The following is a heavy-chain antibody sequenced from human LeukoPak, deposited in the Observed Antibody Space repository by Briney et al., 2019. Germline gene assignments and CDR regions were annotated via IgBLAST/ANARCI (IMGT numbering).Heavy chain of an antibody. V-gene: IGHV4-61*02. CDR3: ARVRRNSGNKYFDP. Sequence: SETLSLTCTVSGDSIRTSSAYWSWIRQPAGMGLAWIGRIYISGGTDYNPSLKSRLTISIDTSKNQFYLRLSSVTAADTAVYYCARVRRNSGNKYFDPWGQGTRVTVSS. CDR2: IYISGGT. J-gene: IGHJ5*02. D-gene: IGHD5-12*01. CDR1: GDSIRTSSAY.